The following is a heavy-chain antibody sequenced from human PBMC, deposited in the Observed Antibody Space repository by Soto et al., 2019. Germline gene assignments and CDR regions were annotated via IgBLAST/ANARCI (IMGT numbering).Heavy chain of an antibody. J-gene: IGHJ4*02. D-gene: IGHD3-10*01. CDR2: ISGSGGST. V-gene: IGHV3-23*01. CDR1: GFTFSSYA. CDR3: ARGSTDSYPGSRIFDF. Sequence: EVQLLESGGGLVQPGGSLRLSCAASGFTFSSYAMSWVRQAPGKGLEWVSAISGSGGSTYYADSVKGWFTISRDNSKKTLYLQMNNLRVEDSALYYCARGSTDSYPGSRIFDFWGRGTLVTVSS.